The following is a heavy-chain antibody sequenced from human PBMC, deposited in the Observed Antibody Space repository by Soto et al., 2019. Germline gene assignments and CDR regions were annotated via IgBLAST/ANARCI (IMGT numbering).Heavy chain of an antibody. D-gene: IGHD3-10*01. CDR1: GFTFDDYT. V-gene: IGHV3-43*01. CDR3: AKPPSYGSGMGFDY. CDR2: ISWDGGST. J-gene: IGHJ4*02. Sequence: GGSLRLSCAASGFTFDDYTMHWVRQAPGKGLEWVSLISWDGGSTYYADSVKGRFTISRDNSKNSLYLQMNSLRTEDTALYYCAKPPSYGSGMGFDYWGQGTLVTVSS.